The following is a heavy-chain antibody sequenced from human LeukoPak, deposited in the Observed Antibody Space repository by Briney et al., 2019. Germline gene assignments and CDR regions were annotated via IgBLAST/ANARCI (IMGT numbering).Heavy chain of an antibody. CDR2: IHTSGST. Sequence: SQTLSLTCTVSGGSTSSGSYYWSWIRQPAGKGLEWIGRIHTSGSTNYNPSLKSRVTISVDTSKNQFSLKLSSVTAADTAVYYCARDIGLWFGESYYYYYYMDVWGKGTTVTVSS. J-gene: IGHJ6*03. D-gene: IGHD3-10*01. V-gene: IGHV4-61*02. CDR1: GGSTSSGSYY. CDR3: ARDIGLWFGESYYYYYYMDV.